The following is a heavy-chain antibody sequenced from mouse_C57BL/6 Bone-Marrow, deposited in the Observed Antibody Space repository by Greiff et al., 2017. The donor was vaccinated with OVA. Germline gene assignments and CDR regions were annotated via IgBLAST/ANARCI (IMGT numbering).Heavy chain of an antibody. CDR2: ITPNNGGT. D-gene: IGHD6-1*01. J-gene: IGHJ1*03. CDR1: GYTFTDYY. V-gene: IGHV1-26*01. Sequence: VQLQQSGPELVKPGASVKISCKASGYTFTDYYMNWVKQSHGKSLEWIGVITPNNGGTSYNQKFKGKATLTVDKSSSTAYMELRSLTSEDSAVYYCARSLSSEGSSYGYMDVWGTGTTVTVSS. CDR3: ARSLSSEGSSYGYMDV.